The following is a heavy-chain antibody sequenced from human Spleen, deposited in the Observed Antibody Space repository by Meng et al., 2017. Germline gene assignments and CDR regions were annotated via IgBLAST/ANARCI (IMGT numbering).Heavy chain of an antibody. CDR2: ILPVLDTT. CDR3: ARGTPGRSYCDY. D-gene: IGHD3-10*01. V-gene: IGHV1-69*11. Sequence: QVQLVQSGAEVKKPGASVKVSCRASGGTFSDSPITWVRQAPGHGLEWMGTILPVLDTTNYAQRFQGRVTITADYMELASLTSDDTAIYYCARGTPGRSYCDYWGLGTLVTVSS. CDR1: GGTFSDSP. J-gene: IGHJ4*02.